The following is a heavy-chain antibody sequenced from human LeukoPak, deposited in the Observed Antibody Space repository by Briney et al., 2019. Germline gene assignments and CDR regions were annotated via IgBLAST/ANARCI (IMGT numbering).Heavy chain of an antibody. CDR2: ISSSSSYI. D-gene: IGHD6-19*01. V-gene: IGHV3-21*01. CDR3: AREAGSGWYEPFDY. Sequence: GGSLRLSCAASGFTFSSYRMNWVRQAPGKGLEWVSSISSSSSYIYYADSVKGRFTISRDNAKNSLYLQMNSLRAEDTAVYYCAREAGSGWYEPFDYWGQGTLVTVSS. CDR1: GFTFSSYR. J-gene: IGHJ4*02.